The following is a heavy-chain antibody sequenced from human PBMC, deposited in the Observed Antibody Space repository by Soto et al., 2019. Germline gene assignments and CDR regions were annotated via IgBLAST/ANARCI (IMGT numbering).Heavy chain of an antibody. D-gene: IGHD6-13*01. V-gene: IGHV1-46*01. CDR1: GYTFTSYY. CDR2: INPSGGST. CDR3: ARVTVAAAGRSDHFDY. Sequence: QVQLVQSGAEVKKPGASVKVSCKASGYTFTSYYMHWVRQAPGQGLEWMGIINPSGGSTSYAQKFQGRVTMTRDTSTSTVYMELSSLRSEDTAVYYCARVTVAAAGRSDHFDYWGQGTLVTVSS. J-gene: IGHJ4*02.